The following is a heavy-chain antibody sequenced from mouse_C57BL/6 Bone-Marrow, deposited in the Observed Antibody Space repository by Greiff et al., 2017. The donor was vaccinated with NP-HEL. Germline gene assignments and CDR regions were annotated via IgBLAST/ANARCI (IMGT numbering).Heavy chain of an antibody. Sequence: QVQLQQPGADLVKPGASVKLSCKASGYTFTSYWMHWVKQSPGQGLEWIGMIHPNSGSTNYNEKFKSKATLTVDKSSSTAYMQLSSLTSEDSAVYYCARDGPYGRGYFDVWGTGTTVTVSS. CDR1: GYTFTSYW. CDR3: ARDGPYGRGYFDV. V-gene: IGHV1-64*01. D-gene: IGHD2-1*01. CDR2: IHPNSGST. J-gene: IGHJ1*03.